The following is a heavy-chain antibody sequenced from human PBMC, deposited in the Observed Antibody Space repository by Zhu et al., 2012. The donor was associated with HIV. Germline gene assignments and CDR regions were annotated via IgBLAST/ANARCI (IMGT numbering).Heavy chain of an antibody. CDR1: GDSMKRSDFY. Sequence: QVQLQESGPGPVKPSQTLSLICIVSGDSMKRSDFYWSWIRQPPGKGLEWIGNIYYSGNSHYNSSLESRVTISVDTSKNQFSLKLNSVTAADTAVYFCARGRGSSGWFSNFGLDHWGKGSLVTVSA. D-gene: IGHD6-19*01. J-gene: IGHJ4*02. CDR3: ARGRGSSGWFSNFGLDH. CDR2: IYYSGNS. V-gene: IGHV4-30-4*08.